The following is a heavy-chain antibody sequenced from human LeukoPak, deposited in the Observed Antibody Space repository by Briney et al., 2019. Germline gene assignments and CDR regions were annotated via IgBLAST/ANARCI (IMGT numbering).Heavy chain of an antibody. Sequence: GGSLRLSCAASRFTFSSYAMHWVRQAPGKGLEWVAVISYDGSNKYYADSVKGRFTISRDNSKNTLYLQMNSLRAEDTAVYYCAKDIGGNYYDSSGYFDYWGQGTLVTVSS. CDR2: ISYDGSNK. D-gene: IGHD3-22*01. V-gene: IGHV3-30*04. CDR1: RFTFSSYA. CDR3: AKDIGGNYYDSSGYFDY. J-gene: IGHJ4*02.